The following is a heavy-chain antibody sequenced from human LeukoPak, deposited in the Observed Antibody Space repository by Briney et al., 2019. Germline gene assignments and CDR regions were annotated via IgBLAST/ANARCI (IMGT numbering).Heavy chain of an antibody. J-gene: IGHJ4*02. D-gene: IGHD6-13*01. CDR3: ARGVYIAAAQYGY. Sequence: SETLSLTCSVSGGYINSYYWSWIRQPPGKGLEWIGNLYYTGTTSYNPSLKSRVTISADTSKTQFSLKLNSVTAADTAVYYCARGVYIAAAQYGYWGQGTLVTVSS. CDR1: GGYINSYY. V-gene: IGHV4-59*01. CDR2: LYYTGTT.